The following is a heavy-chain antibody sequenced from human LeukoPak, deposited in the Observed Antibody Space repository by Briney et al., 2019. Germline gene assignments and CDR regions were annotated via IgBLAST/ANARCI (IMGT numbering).Heavy chain of an antibody. CDR3: ARSEAAGSLWYAHDY. D-gene: IGHD6-13*01. V-gene: IGHV3-23*01. J-gene: IGHJ4*02. CDR2: ISASATST. Sequence: GGSLRLSCAASGFTFTNYALNWVRQAPGKGLEWVPVISASATSTYYADSVKGRFTISRDNAKNSLYLQMNSLRAEDTAVYYCARSEAAGSLWYAHDYWGQGTLVTVSS. CDR1: GFTFTNYA.